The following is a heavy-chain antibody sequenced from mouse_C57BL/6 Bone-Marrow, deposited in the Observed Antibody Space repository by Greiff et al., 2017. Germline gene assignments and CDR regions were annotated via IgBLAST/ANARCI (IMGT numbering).Heavy chain of an antibody. Sequence: EVQLQQSGPELVKPGASVKISCKASGYSFTDYNMTWVKQSHGKSLEWIGVINPNYGTTSYNQKFKGKATLTVDQSSSNAYLQLNSLTSEDSAIYYCARGCDYDSAMDYWGQGTSLTVSS. CDR1: GYSFTDYN. CDR2: INPNYGTT. V-gene: IGHV1-39*01. J-gene: IGHJ4*01. D-gene: IGHD2-4*01. CDR3: ARGCDYDSAMDY.